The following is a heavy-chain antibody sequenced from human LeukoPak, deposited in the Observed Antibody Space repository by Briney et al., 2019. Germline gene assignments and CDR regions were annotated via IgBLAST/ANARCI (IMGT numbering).Heavy chain of an antibody. V-gene: IGHV1-2*02. Sequence: SVTVSCKSSGYTFTGYYMHWVPQAPARGLEWMGWINPNSGGTNYAPNFQGRVTMTRDTTISTAYMELSRLRSDDTAVYYCAFEYSSSVNWFDPWGQGTLVTVSS. CDR2: INPNSGGT. D-gene: IGHD6-6*01. CDR3: AFEYSSSVNWFDP. J-gene: IGHJ5*02. CDR1: GYTFTGYY.